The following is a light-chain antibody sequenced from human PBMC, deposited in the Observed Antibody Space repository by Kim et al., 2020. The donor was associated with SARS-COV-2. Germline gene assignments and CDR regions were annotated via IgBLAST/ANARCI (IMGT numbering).Light chain of an antibody. Sequence: GAVRYRVTITCRASQAIGAKLAWYQQGPGKVPELLVLEASILQSGVPSRFSGRGSGTDFTLNIDSLQPEDAATYYCQKYNAAPWTFGQGTKVDIK. CDR1: QAIGAK. CDR2: EAS. J-gene: IGKJ1*01. V-gene: IGKV1-27*01. CDR3: QKYNAAPWT.